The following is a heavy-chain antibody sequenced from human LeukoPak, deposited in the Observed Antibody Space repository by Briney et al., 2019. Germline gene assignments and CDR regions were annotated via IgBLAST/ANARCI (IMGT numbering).Heavy chain of an antibody. V-gene: IGHV4-4*07. CDR2: ISGSGTA. Sequence: PSETLSLTCTVSAGSINTYFWTWVRQPAGKGLEWIGRISGSGTAYYNPSLESRVTISLDTANNQLFLRMTSVSAADTAVYYCARGTELTRTSGHHSFDYWGQGTLVSVSS. CDR1: AGSINTYF. J-gene: IGHJ4*02. D-gene: IGHD1-7*01. CDR3: ARGTELTRTSGHHSFDY.